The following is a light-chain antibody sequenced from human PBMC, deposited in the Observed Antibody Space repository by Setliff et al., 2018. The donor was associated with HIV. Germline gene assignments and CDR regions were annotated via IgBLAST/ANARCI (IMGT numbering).Light chain of an antibody. Sequence: SALTQPAAVSGSPGQSITISCSGTSSDVGNYNHVSWYRQNPGKAPKLMIYEANKRPSGVSTRFSGSTSGNTASLTISGLQAEDEADYYCCSYTRDNTITRVFGTGTKVTVL. CDR1: SSDVGNYNH. J-gene: IGLJ1*01. CDR2: EAN. CDR3: CSYTRDNTITRV. V-gene: IGLV2-14*02.